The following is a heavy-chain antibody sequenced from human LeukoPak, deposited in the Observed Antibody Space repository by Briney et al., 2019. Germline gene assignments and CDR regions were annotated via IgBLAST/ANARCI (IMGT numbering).Heavy chain of an antibody. CDR1: GYSISSGYY. Sequence: SETLSLTCTVSGYSISSGYYWGWIRQPPGKGLEWIGSIYHSGSTYYNPSLKSRVTISVDTSKNQFSLKLSSVTAADTAVYYCVRDAQYDFWSGSTFDYWGQGTLVTVSS. D-gene: IGHD3-3*01. V-gene: IGHV4-38-2*02. CDR3: VRDAQYDFWSGSTFDY. CDR2: IYHSGST. J-gene: IGHJ4*02.